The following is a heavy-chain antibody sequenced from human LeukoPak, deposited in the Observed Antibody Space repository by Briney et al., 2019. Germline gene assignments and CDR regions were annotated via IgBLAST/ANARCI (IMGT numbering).Heavy chain of an antibody. CDR2: INPNNGGT. CDR3: ARDKYTGYETFDY. Sequence: ASVKVSCKASGYTFTGYYMHWVRQAPGQGLEWMGWINPNNGGTNYAQKFQGRVTMTRDTSISTAYMELNRLTSDDTAVYYCARDKYTGYETFDYCGQGTPVTASS. D-gene: IGHD5-12*01. CDR1: GYTFTGYY. V-gene: IGHV1-2*02. J-gene: IGHJ4*02.